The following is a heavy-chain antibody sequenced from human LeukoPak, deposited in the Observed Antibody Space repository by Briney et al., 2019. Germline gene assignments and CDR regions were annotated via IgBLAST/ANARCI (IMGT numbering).Heavy chain of an antibody. J-gene: IGHJ3*02. CDR3: ARDRSNYYYGSGSYYFDI. CDR1: GGSISSYY. CDR2: IYYSGST. V-gene: IGHV4-59*01. D-gene: IGHD3-10*01. Sequence: SETLSLTCTVSGGSISSYYWSWIRQPPGKGLEWIGYIYYSGSTNYNPSLKSRVTISVDTSKNQFSLKLSSVTAADTAVYYCARDRSNYYYGSGSYYFDIWGQGTMVTVSS.